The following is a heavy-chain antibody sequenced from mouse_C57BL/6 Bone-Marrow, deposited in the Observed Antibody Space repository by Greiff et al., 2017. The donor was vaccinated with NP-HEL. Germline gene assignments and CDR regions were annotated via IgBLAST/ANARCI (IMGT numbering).Heavy chain of an antibody. V-gene: IGHV1-81*01. J-gene: IGHJ1*03. D-gene: IGHD2-3*01. Sequence: QVQLQQSGAELARPGASVKLSCKASGYTFTSYGISWVKQRTGQGLEWIGEIYPRSGNTYYDEKFKGKATLTADKSSSTAYMELRSLTSEDSAVYFCARYGYDGYWYFDVWGTGTTVTVSS. CDR1: GYTFTSYG. CDR2: IYPRSGNT. CDR3: ARYGYDGYWYFDV.